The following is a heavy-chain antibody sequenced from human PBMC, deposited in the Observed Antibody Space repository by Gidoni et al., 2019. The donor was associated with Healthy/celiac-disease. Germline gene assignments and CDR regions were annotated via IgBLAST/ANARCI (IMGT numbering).Heavy chain of an antibody. V-gene: IGHV3-48*02. J-gene: IGHJ5*02. CDR2: ISSSSSTI. CDR1: GFPFGSYS. D-gene: IGHD3-3*01. CDR3: ARDVGFDFWSGYYSHQIFDNWFDP. Sequence: EVQLVESGGGLVQPGGALRLSCAASGFPFGSYSMNWVRQAPGKGLEWVSYISSSSSTIYYADSVKGRFTISRDNAKNSLYLQMNSLRDEDTAVYYCARDVGFDFWSGYYSHQIFDNWFDPWGQGTLVTVSS.